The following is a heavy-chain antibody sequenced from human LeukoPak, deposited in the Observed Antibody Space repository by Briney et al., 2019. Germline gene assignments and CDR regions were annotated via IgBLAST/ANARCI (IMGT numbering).Heavy chain of an antibody. CDR2: ISAYNGNT. CDR1: GYTFTSYG. V-gene: IGHV1-18*01. CDR3: ARSAVVIAHNADWFDP. J-gene: IGHJ5*02. Sequence: GASVKVSCKASGYTFTSYGISWVRQAPGQGLEWMGWISAYNGNTNYAQKLQGRVTMTTDTSTSTAYMELRSLRSDDTAVYYCARSAVVIAHNADWFDPWGQGSLVTVSS. D-gene: IGHD2-21*01.